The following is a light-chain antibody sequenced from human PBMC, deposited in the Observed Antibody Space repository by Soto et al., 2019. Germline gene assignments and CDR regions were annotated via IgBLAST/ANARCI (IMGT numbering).Light chain of an antibody. CDR1: SSNIRNNY. CDR2: ENN. J-gene: IGLJ3*02. V-gene: IGLV1-51*02. CDR3: GTWDSSLSAGV. Sequence: QSVLTQPPSVSAAPGQKVTISCSGSSSNIRNNYVSWYQQLPGTAPKFLIYENNKRPSGIPDRFSGSKSGTSATLGITGLQTGDEADYYCGTWDSSLSAGVFGGGTKLTVL.